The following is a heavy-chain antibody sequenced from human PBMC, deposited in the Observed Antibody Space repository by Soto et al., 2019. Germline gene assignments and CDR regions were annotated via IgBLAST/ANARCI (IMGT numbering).Heavy chain of an antibody. CDR1: GGSITSSSHF. Sequence: SETLSLTCTASGGSITSSSHFWGWVRQPPGKGLEWIGTIYFTGNTYYTPSLKSRLTMSIDTSKNEFSLRLNSVTAADTAVYYCAGQTFTIAAASYGRSNWFDPWGPGTLVTVS. J-gene: IGHJ5*02. CDR3: AGQTFTIAAASYGRSNWFDP. CDR2: IYFTGNT. D-gene: IGHD6-25*01. V-gene: IGHV4-39*01.